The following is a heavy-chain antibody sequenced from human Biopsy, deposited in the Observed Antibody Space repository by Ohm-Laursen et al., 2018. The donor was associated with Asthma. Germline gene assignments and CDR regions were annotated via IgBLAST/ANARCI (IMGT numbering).Heavy chain of an antibody. CDR1: GDSITSGGCC. D-gene: IGHD6-19*01. Sequence: TLSLTCTVFGDSITSGGCCWNWIRQHPGKGLEWIGYIHHSGTSYFNPSLKSRVSFSRDTSKNQFSLRLSSVTAADTAVYYCARASVAASSNWFDPWGQGTLVTVSS. CDR3: ARASVAASSNWFDP. CDR2: IHHSGTS. J-gene: IGHJ5*02. V-gene: IGHV4-31*03.